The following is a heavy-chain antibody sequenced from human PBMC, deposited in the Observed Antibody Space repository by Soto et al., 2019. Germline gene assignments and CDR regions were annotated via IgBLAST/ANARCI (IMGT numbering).Heavy chain of an antibody. V-gene: IGHV4-4*07. J-gene: IGHJ6*02. Sequence: SETLSLTXTVSGGSISNFFWSWIRQPAGKGLEWIGRIYSSGSTNYNPSLKSRVTMSLDTSKNQFSLKLNSVTAADTAVYYCTRGISGTYYYYYYGMDIWGQGTTVTVSS. CDR2: IYSSGST. CDR3: TRGISGTYYYYYYGMDI. CDR1: GGSISNFF. D-gene: IGHD1-26*01.